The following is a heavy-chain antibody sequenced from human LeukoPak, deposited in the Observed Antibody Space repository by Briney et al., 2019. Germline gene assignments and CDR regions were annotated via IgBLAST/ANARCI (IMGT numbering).Heavy chain of an antibody. Sequence: GGSLRLSCAASGFTFSSYWMHWVRQAPGKGLVLVSRINSDGSSTSYADSVKGRFTISRDNAKNTLYLQMNSLRAEDTAVYYCARAYSGYYNLDYWGQGTLVTVSS. CDR2: INSDGSST. D-gene: IGHD5-12*01. V-gene: IGHV3-74*01. J-gene: IGHJ4*02. CDR3: ARAYSGYYNLDY. CDR1: GFTFSSYW.